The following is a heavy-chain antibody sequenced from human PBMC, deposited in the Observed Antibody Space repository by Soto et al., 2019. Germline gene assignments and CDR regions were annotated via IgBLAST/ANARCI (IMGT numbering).Heavy chain of an antibody. Sequence: EVQLLESGGGLVQPGGSLRLSCAASEFTFSSYAMSWVRQAPGKGLVWVSAISGSGGSTYYADSVKGRITSSRDNSKNTLYLQMNSLRAEDTAVYYCVLWPPYYFGYGGQGTLVTVSS. V-gene: IGHV3-23*01. J-gene: IGHJ4*02. D-gene: IGHD3-10*01. CDR3: VLWPPYYFGY. CDR1: EFTFSSYA. CDR2: ISGSGGST.